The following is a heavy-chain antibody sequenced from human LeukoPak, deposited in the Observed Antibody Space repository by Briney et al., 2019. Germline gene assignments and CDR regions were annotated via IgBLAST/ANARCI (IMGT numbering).Heavy chain of an antibody. CDR2: IYYSGST. CDR3: ARVGHNGSFVDY. Sequence: SETLSLTCTVSGGSISSRDYYWSWIRQPPGKGLEWIGYIYYSGSTYYSPSLKSRVSLSVDTSKNQFSLKLSSMTAADTAVYYCARVGHNGSFVDYWGQGTLVTVSS. CDR1: GGSISSRDYY. J-gene: IGHJ4*02. V-gene: IGHV4-30-4*01. D-gene: IGHD1-26*01.